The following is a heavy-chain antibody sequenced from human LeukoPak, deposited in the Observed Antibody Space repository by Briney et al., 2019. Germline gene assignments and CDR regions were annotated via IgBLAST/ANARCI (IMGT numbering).Heavy chain of an antibody. Sequence: PSETLSLTCAVSGGSISSGGYSWSWIRQPPGKGLEWIGYIYHSGSTYYNPSLKSRVTISVDRSKNQFSLKLSSVTAADTAVYYCAGSDTATADAFDIWGQGTMVTVSS. J-gene: IGHJ3*02. CDR1: GGSISSGGYS. D-gene: IGHD5-18*01. CDR3: AGSDTATADAFDI. CDR2: IYHSGST. V-gene: IGHV4-30-2*01.